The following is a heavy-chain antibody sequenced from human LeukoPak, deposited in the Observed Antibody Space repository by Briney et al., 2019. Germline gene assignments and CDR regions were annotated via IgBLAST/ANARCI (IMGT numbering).Heavy chain of an antibody. CDR2: IIPIFGTA. V-gene: IGHV1-69*05. J-gene: IGHJ6*03. Sequence: ASVTVSCKASGGTFSSYAISWVRQAPGQGLEWMGGIIPIFGTANYAQKFQGRVTITTDESTSTAYMELSSLRSEDKAVYYCAGQGYYYDSSGYYDYCYYYMDVWGKGTTVTVSS. CDR1: GGTFSSYA. CDR3: AGQGYYYDSSGYYDYCYYYMDV. D-gene: IGHD3-22*01.